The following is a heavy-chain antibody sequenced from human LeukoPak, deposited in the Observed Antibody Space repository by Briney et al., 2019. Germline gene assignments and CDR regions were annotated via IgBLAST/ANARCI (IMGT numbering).Heavy chain of an antibody. CDR2: ISSSSSSI. Sequence: PGGSLRLSCEASGFTFIMDSMNWVRQAPGKGLEWVSYISSSSSSIYYADSVKGRFTLSRDNAKNSLYLHRNRLRADDTAVYYCARMSERLWGAQGTLVTVSS. J-gene: IGHJ4*02. V-gene: IGHV3-48*01. CDR3: ARMSERLW. CDR1: GFTFIMDS. D-gene: IGHD6-25*01.